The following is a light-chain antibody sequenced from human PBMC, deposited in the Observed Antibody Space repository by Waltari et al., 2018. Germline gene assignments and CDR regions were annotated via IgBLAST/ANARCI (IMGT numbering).Light chain of an antibody. CDR1: QSTTTW. CDR2: RAS. J-gene: IGKJ2*01. V-gene: IGKV1-5*03. Sequence: DIQMTQSPSALSASGGDRVTITCRASQSTTTWLAWYQQKPGKAPNLLIYRASTLNSGVPSRFSASGSGTEFTLTISGLQPDDFATYYCQQSYRYPATFGQGTKLEI. CDR3: QQSYRYPAT.